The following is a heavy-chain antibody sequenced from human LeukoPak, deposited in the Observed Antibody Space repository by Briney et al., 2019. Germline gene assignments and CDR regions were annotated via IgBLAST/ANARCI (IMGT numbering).Heavy chain of an antibody. CDR3: ARVRDGYPDY. V-gene: IGHV4-59*01. CDR2: IYYSGST. Sequence: PSETLSLTCTVSGGSISSYYWSWIRQPPGKGLERIGYIYYSGSTNYNPSLKSRVTISVDTSKNQFSLKLSSVTAADTAVYYCARVRDGYPDYWGQGTLVTVSS. D-gene: IGHD5-24*01. J-gene: IGHJ4*02. CDR1: GGSISSYY.